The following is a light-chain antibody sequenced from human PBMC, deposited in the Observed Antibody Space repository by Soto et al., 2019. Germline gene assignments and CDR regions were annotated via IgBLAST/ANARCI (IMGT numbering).Light chain of an antibody. CDR2: EVS. Sequence: QSALTQPASVSGSPGQSITISCTGTSSDVGSYNLVSWYQQHPGKAPKLMIYEVSKRPSGVSNRFSGSKSGNTASLTISGLQAEDEADYDCCSYAGSSTYVFGTWTKLTFL. CDR3: CSYAGSSTYV. V-gene: IGLV2-23*02. CDR1: SSDVGSYNL. J-gene: IGLJ1*01.